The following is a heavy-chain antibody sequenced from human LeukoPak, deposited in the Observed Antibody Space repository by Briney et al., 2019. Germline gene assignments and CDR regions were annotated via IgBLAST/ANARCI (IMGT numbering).Heavy chain of an antibody. D-gene: IGHD1-26*01. CDR3: ASPGGSGSYFPFDY. CDR2: IIPIFGTA. V-gene: IGHV1-69*13. CDR1: GYTFTSYY. J-gene: IGHJ4*02. Sequence: SVKVSCKASGYTFTSYYMHWVRQAPGQGLEWMGGIIPIFGTANYAQKFQGRVTITADESTSTAYMELSSLRSEDTAVYYCASPGGSGSYFPFDYWGQGTLVTVSS.